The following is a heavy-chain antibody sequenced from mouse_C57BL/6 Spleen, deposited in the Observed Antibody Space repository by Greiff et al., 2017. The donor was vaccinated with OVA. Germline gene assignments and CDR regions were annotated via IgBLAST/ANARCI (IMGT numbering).Heavy chain of an antibody. CDR3: ARGQLRLEYYFDD. J-gene: IGHJ2*01. D-gene: IGHD3-2*02. Sequence: VQLQQSGPELVKPGASVKIPCKASGYTFTDYNMDWVKQSHGKSLEWIGDINPNNGGTIYNQKFKGKATLTVDKSSSTAYMELRSLTSEDTAVYYCARGQLRLEYYFDDWGQGTTLTVSS. V-gene: IGHV1-18*01. CDR1: GYTFTDYN. CDR2: INPNNGGT.